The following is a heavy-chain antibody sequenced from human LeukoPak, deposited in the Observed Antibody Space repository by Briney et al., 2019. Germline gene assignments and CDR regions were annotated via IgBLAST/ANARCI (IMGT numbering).Heavy chain of an antibody. V-gene: IGHV3-23*01. CDR3: VKYREIIILVRGVISLTGKGFDY. CDR2: ISGSGSRT. D-gene: IGHD3-10*01. Sequence: GGSLRLSCAASGFTFSTYAMTWVRQAPGKGLEWVSVISGSGSRTYYADSVKGRFTLSRDNSKNTLYLQMNSLRAEDTAVYFYVKYREIIILVRGVISLTGKGFDYWGQGTLVTVSS. CDR1: GFTFSTYA. J-gene: IGHJ4*02.